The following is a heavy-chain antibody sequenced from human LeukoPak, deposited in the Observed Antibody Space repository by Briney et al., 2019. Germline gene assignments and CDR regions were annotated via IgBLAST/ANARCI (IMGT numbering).Heavy chain of an antibody. J-gene: IGHJ4*02. CDR3: ATKTSSGDLYFDY. D-gene: IGHD4-17*01. CDR1: GFLFSSYA. Sequence: PGGSLRHTCPASGFLFSSYAMSWLRKARGEGLEGLSAISPTTITTIYAESVKRQFTISRDNSNNTLFLQMNSRRAEDTAVYYCATKTSSGDLYFDYWGQGALVTVSS. CDR2: ISPTTITT. V-gene: IGHV3-23*01.